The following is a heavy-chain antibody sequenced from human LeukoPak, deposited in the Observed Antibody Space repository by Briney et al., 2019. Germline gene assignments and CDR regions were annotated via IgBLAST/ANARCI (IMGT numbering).Heavy chain of an antibody. CDR3: AKNGRDDHDKYFFDF. Sequence: GGSLRLSCAGSGFIFRNYAMSWVRQAPGMGLEWVTAISGSGVGTNYADSVKGRFTISRDNSKNTLYLQMNSLRAEDTAVYYCAKNGRDDHDKYFFDFWGQGTQVTVSS. J-gene: IGHJ4*02. V-gene: IGHV3-23*01. CDR1: GFIFRNYA. CDR2: ISGSGVGT. D-gene: IGHD3-9*01.